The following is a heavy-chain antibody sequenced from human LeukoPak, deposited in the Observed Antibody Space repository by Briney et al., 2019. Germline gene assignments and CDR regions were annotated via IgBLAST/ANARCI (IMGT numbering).Heavy chain of an antibody. J-gene: IGHJ4*02. CDR2: INHSGST. D-gene: IGHD3-22*01. Sequence: PSETLSLICAVYGVSFSGYYWSWIRQPPGRGLEWIGEINHSGSTNYNPSLKSRVIISVDTSKNQFSLKLSSVTAADTAVYYCARSYSYDSSGYYPPTYWGQGTLVTVSS. CDR1: GVSFSGYY. CDR3: ARSYSYDSSGYYPPTY. V-gene: IGHV4-34*01.